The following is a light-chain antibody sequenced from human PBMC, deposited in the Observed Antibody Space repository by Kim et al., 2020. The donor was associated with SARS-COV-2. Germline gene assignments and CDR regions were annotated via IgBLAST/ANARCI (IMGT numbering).Light chain of an antibody. Sequence: QSALTQPASVSGSPGQSITISCTGTSSDVGSYNLVSWYQHHPGKAPKLVLYDVNKRPSGVSNRFSGSKSDNTASLTISGLQTEDEADYYCCAYGDSTTYVFGAGTKVTVL. CDR1: SSDVGSYNL. J-gene: IGLJ1*01. CDR2: DVN. V-gene: IGLV2-23*02. CDR3: CAYGDSTTYV.